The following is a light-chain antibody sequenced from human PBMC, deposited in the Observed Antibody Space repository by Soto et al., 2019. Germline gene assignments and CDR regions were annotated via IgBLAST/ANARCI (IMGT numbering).Light chain of an antibody. V-gene: IGLV2-14*01. CDR2: AVN. CDR1: SSDVGGYNY. CDR3: SSYTSSSTWV. J-gene: IGLJ3*02. Sequence: QSALTQPASVSGSPGQSITISCTGTSSDVGGYNYVSWYQQHPGKAPKVMIHAVNSRPSGVSTRFSGSKSGNTASLTISGLQPEDEADYYCSSYTSSSTWVFGGGTKLTVL.